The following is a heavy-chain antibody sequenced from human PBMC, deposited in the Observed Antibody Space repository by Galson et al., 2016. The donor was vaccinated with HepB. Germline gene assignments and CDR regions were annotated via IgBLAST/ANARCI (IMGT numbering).Heavy chain of an antibody. D-gene: IGHD3-10*01. V-gene: IGHV3-7*03. CDR3: ARKGGIYSPWGY. J-gene: IGHJ4*02. CDR1: GFTFSTYA. CDR2: IKPDGGER. Sequence: SLRLSCAASGFTFSTYAMSWVRQAPGKGLEWVASIKPDGGERYYGDSVKGRFTISRDNAKNSMYLQMNSLRAEDTAVYYCARKGGIYSPWGYWGQGTLVTVSS.